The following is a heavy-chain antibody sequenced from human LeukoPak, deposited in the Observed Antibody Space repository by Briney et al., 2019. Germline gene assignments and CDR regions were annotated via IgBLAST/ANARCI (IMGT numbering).Heavy chain of an antibody. Sequence: SSETLSLTCAVYGGSFSGYYWSWIRQPPGKGLEWIGEINHSGSTNYNPSLKSRVTISVDTSKNQFSLKLSSVTAADTAVYYCASQRRHYCSGGSCYQDAFDIWGQGTMVTVSS. CDR2: INHSGST. CDR1: GGSFSGYY. D-gene: IGHD2-15*01. J-gene: IGHJ3*02. V-gene: IGHV4-34*01. CDR3: ASQRRHYCSGGSCYQDAFDI.